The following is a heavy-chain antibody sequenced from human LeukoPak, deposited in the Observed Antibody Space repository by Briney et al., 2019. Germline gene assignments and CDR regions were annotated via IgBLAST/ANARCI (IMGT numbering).Heavy chain of an antibody. Sequence: SGGSLRLSCAASGFTFSTYWMTWVRQAPGKGLEWVANINQDGNKNYYLDSVKGRFTISRDNAKNSLYLQMNSLRAEDTAVYYCARASTSRPFLVDYWGQGTLVTVSS. CDR3: ARASTSRPFLVDY. CDR2: INQDGNKN. J-gene: IGHJ4*02. V-gene: IGHV3-7*01. D-gene: IGHD2-2*01. CDR1: GFTFSTYW.